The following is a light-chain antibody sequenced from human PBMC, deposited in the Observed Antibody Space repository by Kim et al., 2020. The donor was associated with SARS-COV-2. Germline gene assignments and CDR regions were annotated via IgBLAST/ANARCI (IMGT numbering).Light chain of an antibody. CDR1: SPNLGTYS. CDR2: TNN. Sequence: GQRVTFSCSGDSPNLGTYSVNWYQQLPGTAPTLLIYTNNQRPSGVPDRFSGSKSGTSASLAISGLQSEDEADYFCAAWDDSLNGVVFGGGTQLTVL. V-gene: IGLV1-44*01. CDR3: AAWDDSLNGVV. J-gene: IGLJ2*01.